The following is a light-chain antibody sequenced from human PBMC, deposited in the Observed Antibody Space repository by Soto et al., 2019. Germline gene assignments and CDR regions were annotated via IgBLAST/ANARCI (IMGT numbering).Light chain of an antibody. J-gene: IGKJ4*01. Sequence: EIVMTQSPATLSVSPGERATLSCRASHSVSSRLAWYQQKPGQAPRLLIYGASTRATGLPARFSGSGSGTKFSLTISSLQAEDFAVYSRQNYTNWPLTFGGGSKVDIK. CDR2: GAS. CDR3: QNYTNWPLT. V-gene: IGKV3-15*01. CDR1: HSVSSR.